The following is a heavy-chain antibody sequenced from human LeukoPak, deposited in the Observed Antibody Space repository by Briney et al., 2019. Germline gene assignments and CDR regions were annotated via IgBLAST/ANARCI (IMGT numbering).Heavy chain of an antibody. Sequence: GGSLRLSCAASGFTFSSSWMSWVRQAPGKGLEWVANIMQDGSEKHYVDSVKGRFTISRDNAKNSLYLQMNSLRAEDTAVYFCASTIRLWPFDYWGQGTLVTVSS. D-gene: IGHD4/OR15-4a*01. CDR2: IMQDGSEK. V-gene: IGHV3-7*02. J-gene: IGHJ4*02. CDR1: GFTFSSSW. CDR3: ASTIRLWPFDY.